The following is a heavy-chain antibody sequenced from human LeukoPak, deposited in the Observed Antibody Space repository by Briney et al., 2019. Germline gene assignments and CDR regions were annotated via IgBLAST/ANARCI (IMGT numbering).Heavy chain of an antibody. D-gene: IGHD2-15*01. Sequence: PGGSLRLSCAASGFTFSTYSMNWVRQAPGKGREWVSYISSSLNMYFAESVKGRFTISRDSASNSVSLQLNSLRVEDTAVYYCARDAGIVAFDIWGPGTVVTVSS. CDR3: ARDAGIVAFDI. V-gene: IGHV3-21*01. CDR1: GFTFSTYS. CDR2: ISSSLNM. J-gene: IGHJ3*02.